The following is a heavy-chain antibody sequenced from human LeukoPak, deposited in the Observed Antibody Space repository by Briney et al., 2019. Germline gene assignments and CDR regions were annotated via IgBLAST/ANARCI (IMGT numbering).Heavy chain of an antibody. Sequence: GESLKISCKGSGYSFTSYWIGWVRQMPGKGLEWMGIIYPGDSDTRYSPSFQGQVTISADKSISTAYLQWSSLKASDTAMYYCARFSSSWKYYYYYYMGVWGKGTTVTVSS. J-gene: IGHJ6*03. CDR2: IYPGDSDT. CDR1: GYSFTSYW. D-gene: IGHD6-13*01. V-gene: IGHV5-51*01. CDR3: ARFSSSWKYYYYYYMGV.